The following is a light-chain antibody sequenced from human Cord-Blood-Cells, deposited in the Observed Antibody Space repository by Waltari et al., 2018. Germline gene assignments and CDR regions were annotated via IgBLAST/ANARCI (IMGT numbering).Light chain of an antibody. CDR2: EGS. V-gene: IGLV2-23*01. Sequence: QSALTQPASVSGSPGQSITISCTGTSSDVGRYNLVSWYQQHPGKAPKLMIYEGSKRPSGVSNRFSGSKSGNTASLTISGLQAEDEADYYCCSYAGSSTLVFGGVTKLTVL. J-gene: IGLJ3*02. CDR3: CSYAGSSTLV. CDR1: SSDVGRYNL.